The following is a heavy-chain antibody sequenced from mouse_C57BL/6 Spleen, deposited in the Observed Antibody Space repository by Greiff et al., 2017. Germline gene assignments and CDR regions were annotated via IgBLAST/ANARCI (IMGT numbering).Heavy chain of an antibody. CDR2: IYPGSGNT. J-gene: IGHJ2*01. D-gene: IGHD3-2*02. CDR3: ARDSSGLYFDD. V-gene: IGHV1-76*01. Sequence: VKLMESGAELVRPGASVKLSCKASGYTFTDYYINWVKQRPGQGLEWIARIYPGSGNTYYNEKFKGKATLTADKSSSTAYIHLSSLTSGDSAVYFCARDSSGLYFDDWGHGTTLTVSS. CDR1: GYTFTDYY.